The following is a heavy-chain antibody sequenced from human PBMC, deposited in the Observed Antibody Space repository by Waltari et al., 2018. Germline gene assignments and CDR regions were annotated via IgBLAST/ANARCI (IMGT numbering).Heavy chain of an antibody. Sequence: QVQLQQWGAGLLKPSETLSLTCAVYGGSFSGYYWGWIRQPPGKGLEWIGEINHSGSTNYNPSLKSRVTISVDTSKNQFSLKLSSVTAADTAVYYCARGFVVYYYYMDVWGKGTTVTVSS. V-gene: IGHV4-34*01. J-gene: IGHJ6*03. CDR1: GGSFSGYY. CDR2: INHSGST. CDR3: ARGFVVYYYYMDV. D-gene: IGHD3-22*01.